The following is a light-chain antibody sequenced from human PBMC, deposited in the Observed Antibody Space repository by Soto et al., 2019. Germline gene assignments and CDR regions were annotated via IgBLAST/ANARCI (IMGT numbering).Light chain of an antibody. Sequence: EIVMTQSPATLSLSPGERATLSCRASQSVNSNLAWYQQKAGQAPRLLTFGTSTRATGFPARFSGSGSGTDFTLTISSLQFEDFAVYYCQQYNNWPRTFGQGTKVDIK. CDR2: GTS. V-gene: IGKV3-15*01. CDR3: QQYNNWPRT. CDR1: QSVNSN. J-gene: IGKJ1*01.